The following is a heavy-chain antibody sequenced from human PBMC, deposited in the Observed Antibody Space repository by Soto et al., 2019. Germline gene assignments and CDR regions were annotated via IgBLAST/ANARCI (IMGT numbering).Heavy chain of an antibody. J-gene: IGHJ5*02. CDR3: ARGWGIAAPGPNWFDP. CDR1: GYSLSGYY. Sequence: ASVKVSCKASGYSLSGYYLHWVRQAPGQGPEWMGWINPSSGGTKYVQKFQGRVTMTRDTSLSTVYLELSRLRSDDTAVYYCARGWGIAAPGPNWFDPWGQGTLVTVSS. D-gene: IGHD6-13*01. CDR2: INPSSGGT. V-gene: IGHV1-2*02.